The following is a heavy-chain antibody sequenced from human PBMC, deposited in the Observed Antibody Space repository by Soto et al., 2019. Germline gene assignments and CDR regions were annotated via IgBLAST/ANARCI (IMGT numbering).Heavy chain of an antibody. CDR2: INPNSGGR. CDR3: ARDGEYSLTSYYYYMDV. Sequence: ASVKVSCKASGYTFTRYYMHWVQQAPGQGLEWIGWINPNSGGRNYAQKCQDWVTKTTDTSNSKDYLELSRLRSDDTAVYYCARDGEYSLTSYYYYMDVWGKGTTVTSP. J-gene: IGHJ6*03. CDR1: GYTFTRYY. D-gene: IGHD6-6*01. V-gene: IGHV1-2*04.